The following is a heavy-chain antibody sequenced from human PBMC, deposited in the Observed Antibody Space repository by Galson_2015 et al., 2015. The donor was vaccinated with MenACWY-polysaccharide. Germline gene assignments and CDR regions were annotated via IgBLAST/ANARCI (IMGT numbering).Heavy chain of an antibody. CDR3: ARDYCTRTTCSGMDV. Sequence: SLRLSCAASGFMFSSYAMHWVRQAPGKGLEWMAFIRNDGSKTYYADSVKGRFTVSRDNSAKTVHLEMNSLRAEDTATYYCARDYCTRTTCSGMDVWGQGTAVTVSS. V-gene: IGHV3-30*02. CDR1: GFMFSSYA. J-gene: IGHJ6*01. D-gene: IGHD2-2*01. CDR2: IRNDGSKT.